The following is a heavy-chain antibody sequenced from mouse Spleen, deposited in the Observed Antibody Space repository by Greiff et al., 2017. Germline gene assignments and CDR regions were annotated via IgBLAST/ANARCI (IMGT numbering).Heavy chain of an antibody. V-gene: IGHV1-42*01. Sequence: VQLKESGPELVKPGASVKISCTASGYSFTGYYMNWVKQSPEKSLEWIGEINPSTGGTTYNQKFKAKATLTVDKSSSTAYMQLKSLTSEDSAVYYCAGAYYSNYAWFAYWGQGTLVTVSA. CDR2: INPSTGGT. D-gene: IGHD2-5*01. J-gene: IGHJ3*01. CDR1: GYSFTGYY. CDR3: AGAYYSNYAWFAY.